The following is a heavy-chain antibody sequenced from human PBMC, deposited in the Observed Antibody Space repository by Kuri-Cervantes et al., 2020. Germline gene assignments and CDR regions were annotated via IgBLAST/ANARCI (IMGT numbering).Heavy chain of an antibody. V-gene: IGHV3-74*01. J-gene: IGHJ4*02. CDR1: GFTFSSYW. D-gene: IGHD3-10*01. Sequence: GESLKISCAASGFTFSSYWMHWVRQAPGKGLVWVSRINRDGSTTNYADSVKGRFTISRDNAKNTLYLQMNSLRAEDTAMYYCAKDPGGIGELLSFLLGYWGQGTLVTVSS. CDR3: AKDPGGIGELLSFLLGY. CDR2: INRDGSTT.